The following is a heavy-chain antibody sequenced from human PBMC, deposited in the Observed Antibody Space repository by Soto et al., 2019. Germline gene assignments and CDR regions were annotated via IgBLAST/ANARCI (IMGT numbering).Heavy chain of an antibody. V-gene: IGHV4-31*03. J-gene: IGHJ4*02. D-gene: IGHD5-18*01. CDR2: IYYSGTT. CDR1: GGSINSGGYY. Sequence: QVQLQESGPGLVKPSQTLSLTCTVSGGSINSGGYYWSWIRQHPGKGLEWIGYIYYSGTTYYHPSLQSRVTISVDTSKNQFSLKLTSVTAADTAVYYCAGDRDGYSHFDYWGQGTLVTVSS. CDR3: AGDRDGYSHFDY.